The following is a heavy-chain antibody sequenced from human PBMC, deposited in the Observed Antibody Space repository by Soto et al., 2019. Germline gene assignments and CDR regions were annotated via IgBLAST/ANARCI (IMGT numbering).Heavy chain of an antibody. CDR3: ARDAVGSTPSFDF. V-gene: IGHV1-69*08. CDR1: GGGFTTYT. D-gene: IGHD1-26*01. CDR2: VIPIIDRA. Sequence: QVQLVQSGPEVKKPGSSVKVSCKASGGGFTTYTVSWVRQAPGQGLEWMGRVIPIIDRANYARKFQGRVTITAEKSTSTAYLKLSGLTSEDTAVYFCARDAVGSTPSFDFWGQGTLVTVSS. J-gene: IGHJ4*02.